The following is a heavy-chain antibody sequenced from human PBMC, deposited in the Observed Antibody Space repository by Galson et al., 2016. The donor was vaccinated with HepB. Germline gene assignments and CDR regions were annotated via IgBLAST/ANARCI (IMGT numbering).Heavy chain of an antibody. CDR3: AKDMLYGPSGYDSPHGMDV. J-gene: IGHJ6*02. V-gene: IGHV3-23*01. D-gene: IGHD5-12*01. Sequence: SLRLSCAAFGFTFTDYAVNWVRQAPGKGLEWVSAISGNGLVKVYADSVKGRFTISRDNSKNTLYLQMNSLRAEDTAVYYCAKDMLYGPSGYDSPHGMDVWGQGTPVTVSS. CDR2: ISGNGLVK. CDR1: GFTFTDYA.